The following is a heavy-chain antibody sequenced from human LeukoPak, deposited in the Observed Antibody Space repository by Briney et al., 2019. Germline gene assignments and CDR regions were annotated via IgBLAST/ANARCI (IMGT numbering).Heavy chain of an antibody. V-gene: IGHV4-34*12. J-gene: IGHJ3*02. CDR3: APGGYSGYGHAFDI. Sequence: PSETLSLTCAVYGGSFSGYSWSWIRQPPGKGLEWVGEMIHSGSTNYNPSIKSRVTISVDTSKNQFSLKVSSVTAADTAVYYCAPGGYSGYGHAFDIWGQGTVVTVSS. CDR2: MIHSGST. CDR1: GGSFSGYS. D-gene: IGHD5-12*01.